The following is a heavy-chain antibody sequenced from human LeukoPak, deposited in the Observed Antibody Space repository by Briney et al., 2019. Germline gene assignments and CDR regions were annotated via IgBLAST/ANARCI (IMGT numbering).Heavy chain of an antibody. CDR1: GYSFTSYW. J-gene: IGHJ4*02. D-gene: IGHD6-13*01. CDR3: AVGLGITPPGTFDY. Sequence: GESLKISFKGSGYSFTSYWIAWVRQMPGKGLEWMGMIYPGDSDTRYSPSFQGQVTISADKSINTAYVQWSSLKASDTAMYYCAVGLGITPPGTFDYWGRGTLVTVSS. V-gene: IGHV5-51*01. CDR2: IYPGDSDT.